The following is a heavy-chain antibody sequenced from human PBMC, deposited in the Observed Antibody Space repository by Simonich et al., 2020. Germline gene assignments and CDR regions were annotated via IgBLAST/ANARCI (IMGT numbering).Heavy chain of an antibody. CDR3: ARWIAVAGTGAYGMDV. D-gene: IGHD6-19*01. CDR2: ISSSSRYI. CDR1: GFTFSSYS. Sequence: EVQLVESGGGLVKPGGSLRLSCAASGFTFSSYSMHWVRQAPGKGLEWVSSISSSSRYIYYADSVNGRFTISRDNAKNSLYLQMNSLRAEDTAVYYCARWIAVAGTGAYGMDVWGQGTTVTVSS. V-gene: IGHV3-21*01. J-gene: IGHJ6*02.